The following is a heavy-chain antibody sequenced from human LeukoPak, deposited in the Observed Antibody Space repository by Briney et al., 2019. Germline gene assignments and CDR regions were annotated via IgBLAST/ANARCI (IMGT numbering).Heavy chain of an antibody. D-gene: IGHD3-10*01. V-gene: IGHV1-69*01. CDR3: ARVARGDYYGSGSFSYGMDV. CDR1: GGTFSSYA. J-gene: IGHJ6*04. CDR2: IIPILGTA. Sequence: EASVKVSCKASGGTFSSYAISWVRQAPGQGLEWMGGIIPILGTANYAQKFQGRVTITADESTSTAYMELSSLRSEDTAVYYCARVARGDYYGSGSFSYGMDVWGKGTTVTVSS.